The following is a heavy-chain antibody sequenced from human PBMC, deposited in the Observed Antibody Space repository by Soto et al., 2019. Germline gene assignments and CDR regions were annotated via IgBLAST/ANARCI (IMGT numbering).Heavy chain of an antibody. V-gene: IGHV4-59*08. CDR1: GGSISSYY. CDR3: ARFNCNFDL. D-gene: IGHD1-20*01. Sequence: QVQLQESGPGLVKPSETLSLTCTVSGGSISSYYWSWIRQPPGKGLEWIGYIYYSGSTNYNPSLKTPVTISVDTSKTQFPLKLASVTAADPAAYYCARFNCNFDLSGRGTLVTVSS. J-gene: IGHJ2*01. CDR2: IYYSGST.